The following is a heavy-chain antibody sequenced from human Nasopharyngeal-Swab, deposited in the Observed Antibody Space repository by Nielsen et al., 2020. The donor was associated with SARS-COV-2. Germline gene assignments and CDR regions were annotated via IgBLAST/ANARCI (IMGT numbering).Heavy chain of an antibody. V-gene: IGHV3-30*04. CDR3: AREDGGDTMIVVVMVY. CDR1: GFTFSSYA. CDR2: ISYDGSNK. D-gene: IGHD3-22*01. J-gene: IGHJ4*02. Sequence: GGSLRLSCAASGFTFSSYAMHWVRQAPGKGLEWVAVISYDGSNKYYADSAKGRFTISRDNSKNTLYLQMNSLRAEDTAVYYCAREDGGDTMIVVVMVYWGQGTLVTVSS.